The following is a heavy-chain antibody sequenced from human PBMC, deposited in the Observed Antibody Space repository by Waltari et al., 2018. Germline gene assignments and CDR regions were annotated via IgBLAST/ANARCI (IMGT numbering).Heavy chain of an antibody. V-gene: IGHV3-53*02. J-gene: IGHJ4*02. CDR2: IYSRGET. D-gene: IGHD3-22*01. Sequence: EVQLVETGGGLIQPGGSLRLSWAASGFTVSNNFMYWLGQAPGKGLEWVALIYSRGETYQADSVKGRFTISRDNSQNTLYLQMNSLRVEDTAVYFCARKTDSGGSGGFWGQGTRVTVSS. CDR3: ARKTDSGGSGGF. CDR1: GFTVSNNF.